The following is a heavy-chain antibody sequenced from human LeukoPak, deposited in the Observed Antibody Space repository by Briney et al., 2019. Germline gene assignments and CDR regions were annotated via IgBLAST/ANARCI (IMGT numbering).Heavy chain of an antibody. D-gene: IGHD3-22*01. V-gene: IGHV3-30*18. CDR3: AKDRGYYDSSGWKYFDY. CDR2: ISYDGSNK. Sequence: GGSLRLSCAASGFTFSSYGMHWVRQAPGKGLEWVAVISYDGSNKYYADSVKGRFTISRDNSKNTLYLQMNSLRAEDTAVYYCAKDRGYYDSSGWKYFDYWGQGTLVTVSS. CDR1: GFTFSSYG. J-gene: IGHJ4*02.